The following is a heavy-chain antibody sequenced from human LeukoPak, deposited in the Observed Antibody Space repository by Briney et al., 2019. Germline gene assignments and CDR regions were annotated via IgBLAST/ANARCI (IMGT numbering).Heavy chain of an antibody. CDR2: ISGSGGIT. V-gene: IGHV3-23*01. J-gene: IGHJ4*02. CDR1: GFTFSSYA. D-gene: IGHD3-3*01. Sequence: GGSLRLSCAAAGFTFSSYAMGWVRQAPGKGLEWVSVISGSGGITYYADSVKGRFTISRDNSKNTLYLQMNSLRAEDTAVYYCASLGYGDFWSRHWGQGTLVTVSS. CDR3: ASLGYGDFWSRH.